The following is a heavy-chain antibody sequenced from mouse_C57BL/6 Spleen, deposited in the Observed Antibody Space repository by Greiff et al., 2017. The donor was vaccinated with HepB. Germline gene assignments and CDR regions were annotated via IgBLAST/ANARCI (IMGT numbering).Heavy chain of an antibody. Sequence: VQLKESGAELMKPGASVKLSCKATGYTFTGYWIEWVKQRPGHGLEWIGEILPGSGSTNYNEKFKGKATFTADTSSNTAYMQLSSLTTEDSAIYYCAREDYYGSSGYYAMDYWGQGTSVTVSS. CDR3: AREDYYGSSGYYAMDY. V-gene: IGHV1-9*01. D-gene: IGHD1-1*01. J-gene: IGHJ4*01. CDR1: GYTFTGYW. CDR2: ILPGSGST.